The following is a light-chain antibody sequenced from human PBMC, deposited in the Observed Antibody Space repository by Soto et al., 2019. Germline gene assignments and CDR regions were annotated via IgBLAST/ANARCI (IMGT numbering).Light chain of an antibody. Sequence: QSALTQPASVSGSPGQSITISCTGTSSDVGGYNYVSWYQKHPGKAPKLMIYDVRNRPSGVSKRFSGSKSGNTASLTISGLQAEDEADYYCSSYTSSSTPVVFGGGTKLTVL. J-gene: IGLJ2*01. CDR1: SSDVGGYNY. CDR3: SSYTSSSTPVV. V-gene: IGLV2-14*01. CDR2: DVR.